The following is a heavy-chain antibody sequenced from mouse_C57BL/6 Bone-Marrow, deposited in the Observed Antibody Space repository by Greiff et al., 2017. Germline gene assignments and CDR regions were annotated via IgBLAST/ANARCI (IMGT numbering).Heavy chain of an antibody. CDR2: IAPSDSYT. Sequence: VQLQQPGAELVMPGASVKLSCKASGYTFTSYWMHWVKQRPGQGLEWIGEIAPSDSYTNYNQKFKGKSTLTVDKSSSTAYMQLSSLTSEDSAVYYCAREWGITTVVASDWYFDVWGTGTTVTVSS. CDR1: GYTFTSYW. J-gene: IGHJ1*03. D-gene: IGHD1-1*01. V-gene: IGHV1-69*01. CDR3: AREWGITTVVASDWYFDV.